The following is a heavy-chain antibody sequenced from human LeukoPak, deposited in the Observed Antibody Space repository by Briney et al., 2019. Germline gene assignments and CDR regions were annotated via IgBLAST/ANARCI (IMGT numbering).Heavy chain of an antibody. CDR1: GGSFSGYY. CDR3: ARSERLRLGELSSSFDY. CDR2: INNSGST. D-gene: IGHD3-16*02. J-gene: IGHJ4*02. V-gene: IGHV4-34*01. Sequence: SETLSLTCAVYGGSFSGYYWSWIRQPPGKGLEWIGEINNSGSTNYNPSLKSRGNISVDTSKNQCSLKLSSVTAADTAVYYCARSERLRLGELSSSFDYWGQGTLVTVSS.